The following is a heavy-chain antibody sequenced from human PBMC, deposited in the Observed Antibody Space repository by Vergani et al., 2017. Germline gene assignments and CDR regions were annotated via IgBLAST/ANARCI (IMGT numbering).Heavy chain of an antibody. CDR3: ASGNYDGSGNYVDP. CDR2: IYSGDET. J-gene: IGHJ5*02. D-gene: IGHD3-10*01. Sequence: ELQLVESGGGLVQPGGSLRLSCAASGSTVSGNYMTWVRQAPGKGLEWVSHIYSGDETYYADSVKGRVTITRDTSKNTHHLQINNIRVEDTAVYYCASGNYDGSGNYVDPWGQGTLVTVSS. CDR1: GSTVSGNY. V-gene: IGHV3-66*02.